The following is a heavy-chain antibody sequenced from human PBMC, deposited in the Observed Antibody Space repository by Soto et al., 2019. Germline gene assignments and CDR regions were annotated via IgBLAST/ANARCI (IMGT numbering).Heavy chain of an antibody. CDR3: ARAYSSSSFFDS. CDR2: IYHSGST. J-gene: IGHJ4*02. D-gene: IGHD6-6*01. Sequence: SVTLSLTCAVFSGSSSSYNWWSWVRQPPGKGLEWIGEIYHSGSTNYNPSLKSRVTMSVDRSKNQFSLKLSSVTAADTAVYYWARAYSSSSFFDSWGQGTLVTVSS. CDR1: SGSSSSYNW. V-gene: IGHV4-4*02.